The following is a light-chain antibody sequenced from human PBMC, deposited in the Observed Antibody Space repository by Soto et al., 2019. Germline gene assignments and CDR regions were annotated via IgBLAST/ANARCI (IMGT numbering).Light chain of an antibody. V-gene: IGKV1-39*01. Sequence: DIQMTQSPSSLSASVGDRVTITCRASQSISTYLNWYQQKPGKAPKVLIYAASNLQSGVPSRFSGSGSGTDFTLTISTLQPEDFGIYYCQQSYSSPRTFGQGPRWKSN. CDR2: AAS. J-gene: IGKJ1*01. CDR1: QSISTY. CDR3: QQSYSSPRT.